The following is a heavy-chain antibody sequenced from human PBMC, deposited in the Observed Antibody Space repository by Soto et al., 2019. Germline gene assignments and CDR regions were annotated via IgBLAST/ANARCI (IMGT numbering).Heavy chain of an antibody. CDR2: IYPDDSDT. J-gene: IGHJ6*02. CDR3: ARLYRSGGSCYSSYYYYVMDV. V-gene: IGHV5-51*01. D-gene: IGHD2-15*01. Sequence: TGESLKISCKASGYSFTSYWIGWVRQMPGKGLEWMGIIYPDDSDTRYSPSFQGQVTISADKSISTAYLQWSSLKASDTAMYYCARLYRSGGSCYSSYYYYVMDVWGQGTTVTVSS. CDR1: GYSFTSYW.